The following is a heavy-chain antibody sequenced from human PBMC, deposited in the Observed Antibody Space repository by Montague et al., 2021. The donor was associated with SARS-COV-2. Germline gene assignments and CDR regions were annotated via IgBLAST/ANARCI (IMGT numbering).Heavy chain of an antibody. Sequence: SEALSLTCTVSGGSISSSSYYWGWIRQPPGKGLEWIGSLNYSGSTYYNPSLKSRVTISVDTSKNQFSLKLSSVTAADTAVYYCANEVGAMVYYYGMDVWGQGTTVTVSS. D-gene: IGHD1-26*01. CDR1: GGSISSSSYY. CDR2: LNYSGST. CDR3: ANEVGAMVYYYGMDV. V-gene: IGHV4-39*01. J-gene: IGHJ6*02.